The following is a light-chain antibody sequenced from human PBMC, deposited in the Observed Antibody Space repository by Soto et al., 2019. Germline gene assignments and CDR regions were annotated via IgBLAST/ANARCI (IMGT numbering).Light chain of an antibody. CDR1: SSDVGSYDL. CDR3: CSYASPRTFV. Sequence: QSVLTQPASVSGSPGQSITIFCTGTSSDVGSYDLVSWYQQYPGKAPKLMIYEGTKRPSGVSYRFSGSRSGNTASLTISGLQAEDEADYYCCSYASPRTFVFGSGPKVNV. J-gene: IGLJ1*01. CDR2: EGT. V-gene: IGLV2-23*01.